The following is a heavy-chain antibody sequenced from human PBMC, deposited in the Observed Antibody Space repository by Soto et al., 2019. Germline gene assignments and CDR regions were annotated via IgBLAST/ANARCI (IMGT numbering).Heavy chain of an antibody. CDR2: IRSKAYGGTT. D-gene: IGHD4-17*01. CDR1: GFTFGDYA. Sequence: GGSLRLSCTASGFTFGDYAMSWFRQAPGKGLEWVGFIRSKAYGGTTEYAASVKGRFTISRDDSKSIAYLQMNSLKTEDTAVYYCTREPHDYGDYYYGMDVWGQGTTVTVSS. J-gene: IGHJ6*02. V-gene: IGHV3-49*03. CDR3: TREPHDYGDYYYGMDV.